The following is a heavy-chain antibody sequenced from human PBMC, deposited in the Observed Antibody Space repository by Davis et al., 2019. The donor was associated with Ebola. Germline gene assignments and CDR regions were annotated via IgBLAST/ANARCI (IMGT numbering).Heavy chain of an antibody. CDR1: GFTFSSYG. D-gene: IGHD4-17*01. J-gene: IGHJ6*04. CDR2: ISYDGSNK. Sequence: PGGSLRLSCAASGFTFSSYGMHWVRQAPGKGLEWVAVISYDGSNKYYADSVKGRFTISRDNSKNTLYLQMNSLRAEDTAVYYCAKDLRTYGDYNYYYYYGMDVWGKGTTVTVSS. CDR3: AKDLRTYGDYNYYYYYGMDV. V-gene: IGHV3-30*18.